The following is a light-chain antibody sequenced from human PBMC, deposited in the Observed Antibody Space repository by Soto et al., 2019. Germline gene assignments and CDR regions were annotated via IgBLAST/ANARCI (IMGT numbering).Light chain of an antibody. Sequence: ETLITPSPATLSVSPGERATLSCSASQSVSSKLSWYQQKPGQAPSLLIYGSSTRATGIAARFSGSGSGTEFTLTISSLQSEDFAVYYCQQYNNWSPNTFGQGTRLEIK. CDR3: QQYNNWSPNT. CDR2: GSS. CDR1: QSVSSK. V-gene: IGKV3-15*01. J-gene: IGKJ5*01.